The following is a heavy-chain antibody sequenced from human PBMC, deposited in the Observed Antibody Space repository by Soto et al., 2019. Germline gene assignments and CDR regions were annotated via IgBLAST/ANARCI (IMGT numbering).Heavy chain of an antibody. V-gene: IGHV1-18*01. CDR3: ARLRPLVAATSYYYMDV. D-gene: IGHD2-15*01. CDR1: GYTFTSYG. Sequence: ASVKVSCKASGYTFTSYGISWVRQAPGQGLEWMGWISAYNGNTNYAQKLQGRVTMTTDTSTSTAYMELRSLRSDDTAVYYCARLRPLVAATSYYYMDVWGKGTTVTVSS. CDR2: ISAYNGNT. J-gene: IGHJ6*03.